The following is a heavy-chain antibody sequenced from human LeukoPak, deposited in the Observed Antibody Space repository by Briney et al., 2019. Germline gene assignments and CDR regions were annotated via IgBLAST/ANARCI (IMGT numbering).Heavy chain of an antibody. CDR3: ARDHITMVRGVSLNWFDP. CDR1: GGSFSGYY. Sequence: SETLSLTCAVYGGSFSGYYWSWIRQPPGKGLEWIGEINHSGSTNYNPSLKSRVTISVDTSKNQFSLKLSSVTAADTAVYYCARDHITMVRGVSLNWFDPWGQGTLVTVSS. V-gene: IGHV4-34*01. J-gene: IGHJ5*02. D-gene: IGHD3-10*01. CDR2: INHSGST.